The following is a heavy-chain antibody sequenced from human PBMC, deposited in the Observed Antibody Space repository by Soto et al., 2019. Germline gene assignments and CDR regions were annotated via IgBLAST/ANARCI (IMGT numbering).Heavy chain of an antibody. CDR2: VYYGGST. CDR1: GGSISSAYEY. V-gene: IGHV4-30-4*01. CDR3: AREYGSSWFRFDY. Sequence: SETLSLTFTVSGGSISSAYEYWSWIRQPPGKGLEWIGYVYYGGSTHYRPSLKSRVIISVDTSKNQFSLRLSSVTAADTAVYYCAREYGSSWFRFDYWGQGTLVTVSS. J-gene: IGHJ4*02. D-gene: IGHD6-13*01.